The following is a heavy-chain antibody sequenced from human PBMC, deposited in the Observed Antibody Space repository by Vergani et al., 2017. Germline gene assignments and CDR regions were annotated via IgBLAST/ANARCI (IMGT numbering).Heavy chain of an antibody. CDR1: GFTFSSYA. V-gene: IGHV3-23*04. CDR2: ISGSGGST. CDR3: AARSCSGGSCYLDY. D-gene: IGHD2-15*01. Sequence: VQLVESGGGVVQPGRSLRLSCAASGFTFSSYAMSWVRQAPGKGLEWVSAISGSGGSTYYADSVKGRFTISRDNSKNTLYLQMNSLRAEDTAVYYCAARSCSGGSCYLDYWGQGTLVTVSS. J-gene: IGHJ4*02.